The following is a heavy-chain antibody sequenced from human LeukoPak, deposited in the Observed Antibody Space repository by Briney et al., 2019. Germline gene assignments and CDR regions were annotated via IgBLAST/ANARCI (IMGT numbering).Heavy chain of an antibody. D-gene: IGHD3-22*01. J-gene: IGHJ3*02. CDR1: GYSFTSYW. V-gene: IGHV5-51*01. CDR2: IYPGDSDT. Sequence: GESLKISCKGSGYSFTSYWIGWVRQMPGKGLEWMGIIYPGDSDTRYSPSFQGQVTISADKSISTAYLQWSSLKASDTAMYYCALTLVYYDSSADAFDIWGQGTMVTVSS. CDR3: ALTLVYYDSSADAFDI.